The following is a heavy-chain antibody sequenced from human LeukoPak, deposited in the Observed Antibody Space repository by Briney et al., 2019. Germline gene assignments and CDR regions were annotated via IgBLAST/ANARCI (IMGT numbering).Heavy chain of an antibody. CDR2: INPNSGGT. CDR3: ARVAANWNDDGVDY. J-gene: IGHJ4*02. D-gene: IGHD1-1*01. Sequence: ASVKVSCKASGYTFTGYYMRWVRQAPGQALEWMGWINPNSGGTNYAQKFQGRVTMTRDTSISTAYMTLSRLRSDDRAVYYCARVAANWNDDGVDYWGQGTLVTVSS. V-gene: IGHV1-2*02. CDR1: GYTFTGYY.